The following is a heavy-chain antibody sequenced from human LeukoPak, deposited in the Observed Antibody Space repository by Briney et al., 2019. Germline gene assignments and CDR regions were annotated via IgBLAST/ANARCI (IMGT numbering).Heavy chain of an antibody. Sequence: ASVKVSCKASGYTFTGYYMHWVRQAPGQGLEWMGWINPNSGGTNYAQKFQGRVTMTRDTSISTAYMELSRLRSDDTAVYYCARRRGYYYYYYMDVWGKGTTVTVSS. J-gene: IGHJ6*03. V-gene: IGHV1-2*02. CDR2: INPNSGGT. CDR3: ARRRGYYYYYYMDV. CDR1: GYTFTGYY.